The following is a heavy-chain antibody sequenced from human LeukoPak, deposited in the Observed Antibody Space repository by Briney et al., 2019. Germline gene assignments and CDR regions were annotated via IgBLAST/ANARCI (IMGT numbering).Heavy chain of an antibody. D-gene: IGHD5-18*01. V-gene: IGHV3-30-3*01. CDR1: GFTFSSYT. Sequence: GGSLRLSCAASGFTFSSYTMHWVRQAPGKGLEWVALVSYDGTKINYADSVKGRLTMSRDISKNTLYLQMNSLKPEDTAVYYCARDRVQIWSYVGTFDSWGQGTLVTVSS. CDR3: ARDRVQIWSYVGTFDS. CDR2: VSYDGTKI. J-gene: IGHJ4*02.